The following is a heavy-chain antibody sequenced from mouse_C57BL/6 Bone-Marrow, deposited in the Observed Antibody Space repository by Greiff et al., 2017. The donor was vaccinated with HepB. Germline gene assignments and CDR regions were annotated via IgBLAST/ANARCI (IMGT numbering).Heavy chain of an antibody. D-gene: IGHD1-1*01. CDR3: TRESYYYGSSFHYYAMDY. CDR1: GFTFSSYA. Sequence: EVQLVESGEGLVKPGGSLKLSCAASGFTFSSYAMSWVRQTPEKRLEWVAYISSGGDYIYYADTVKGRFTISRDNARNTLYLQMSSLKSEDTAMYYCTRESYYYGSSFHYYAMDYWGQGTSVTVSS. V-gene: IGHV5-9-1*02. J-gene: IGHJ4*01. CDR2: ISSGGDYI.